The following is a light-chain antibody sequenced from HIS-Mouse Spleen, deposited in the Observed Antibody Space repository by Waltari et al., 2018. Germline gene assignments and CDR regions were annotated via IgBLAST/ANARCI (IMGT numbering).Light chain of an antibody. CDR1: SSNTGNNY. Sequence: QSVLTQPPSVSAAPRQKVTISCSGSSSNTGNNYVSWYQQLPGTAPKLLIYDNNKRPSGIPDRFSGSKSGTSATLGITGLQTGDEADYYCGTWDSSLSAWVFGGGTKLTVL. J-gene: IGLJ3*02. CDR3: GTWDSSLSAWV. V-gene: IGLV1-51*01. CDR2: DNN.